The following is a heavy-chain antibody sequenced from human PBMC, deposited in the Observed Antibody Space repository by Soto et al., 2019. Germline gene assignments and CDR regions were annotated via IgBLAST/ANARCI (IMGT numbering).Heavy chain of an antibody. CDR3: ARGDWLLSGGAFDI. CDR1: GYTFPSYD. Sequence: GASVKVSFKASGYTFPSYDINWVRQATGQGLEWMGWMNPNSGNTGYAQKFQGRVTMTRNTSISTAYMELSSLRSEDTAVYYCARGDWLLSGGAFDIWGQGTMVTVSS. J-gene: IGHJ3*02. D-gene: IGHD2-2*01. CDR2: MNPNSGNT. V-gene: IGHV1-8*01.